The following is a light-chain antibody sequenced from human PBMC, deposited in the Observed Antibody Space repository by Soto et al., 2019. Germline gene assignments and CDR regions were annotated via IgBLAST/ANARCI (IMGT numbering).Light chain of an antibody. CDR3: CSFARSRML. CDR1: SSDVGSYNL. V-gene: IGLV2-23*02. Sequence: QSALTQPASVSGSPGQSVTISCTGTSSDVGSYNLVSWYRQHPGKAPKLMIYEVSERPAGVSNRFSGSKSANTASLTISGLQAEDEADYYCCSFARSRMLFGTGTKVTVL. CDR2: EVS. J-gene: IGLJ1*01.